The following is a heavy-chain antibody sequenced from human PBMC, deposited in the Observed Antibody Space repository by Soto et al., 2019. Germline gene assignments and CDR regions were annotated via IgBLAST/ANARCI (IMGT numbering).Heavy chain of an antibody. CDR3: ATYSPMVRGADRGMDV. J-gene: IGHJ6*02. D-gene: IGHD3-10*01. V-gene: IGHV5-51*01. Sequence: GESLKISCKGSGYSFTSYWIGWVRQMPGKGLEWMGIIYPGDSDTRYSPSFQGQVTISADKSISTAYLQWSSLKASDTAMYYCATYSPMVRGADRGMDVWGQGTTGTVSS. CDR1: GYSFTSYW. CDR2: IYPGDSDT.